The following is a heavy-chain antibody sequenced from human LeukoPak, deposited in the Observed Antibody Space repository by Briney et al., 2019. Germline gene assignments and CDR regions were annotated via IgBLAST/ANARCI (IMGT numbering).Heavy chain of an antibody. Sequence: SETLSLTCAVYGGSFSGYYWSWIRQPPGKGLEWIGEINHSGSTNYNPSLKSRVTISVDTSKDQFSLKLSSVTAADTAVYYCARGGRDGYNARGQGTLVTVSS. J-gene: IGHJ4*02. CDR3: ARGGRDGYNA. D-gene: IGHD5-24*01. CDR1: GGSFSGYY. CDR2: INHSGST. V-gene: IGHV4-34*01.